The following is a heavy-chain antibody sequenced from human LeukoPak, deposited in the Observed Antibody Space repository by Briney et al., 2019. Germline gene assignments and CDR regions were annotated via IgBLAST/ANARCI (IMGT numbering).Heavy chain of an antibody. CDR3: ARWFSGPHDY. CDR1: GASISSYY. V-gene: IGHV4-59*01. CDR2: IYHSGST. J-gene: IGHJ4*02. Sequence: SETLSLTCTVSGASISSYYWNWIRQPPGKELEWIVYIYHSGSTNYNPSLKSRVTMSVDTSKNQFSLRLSSVTAADTAVYYCARWFSGPHDYWGQGTLVTVSS. D-gene: IGHD6-25*01.